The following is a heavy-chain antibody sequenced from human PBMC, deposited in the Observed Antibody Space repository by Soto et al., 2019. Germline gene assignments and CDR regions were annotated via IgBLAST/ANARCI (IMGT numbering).Heavy chain of an antibody. CDR2: ISGSGGST. CDR3: AKDYYDSSGYYHDAFDI. D-gene: IGHD3-22*01. J-gene: IGHJ3*02. CDR1: GFTFSSYA. V-gene: IGHV3-23*01. Sequence: HPGGSLRLSCAASGFTFSSYAMSWVRQAPGKXLEWVSAISGSGGSTYYADSVKGRFTISRDNSKNTLYLQMNSLRAEDAAVYYCAKDYYDSSGYYHDAFDIWGQGTMVTV.